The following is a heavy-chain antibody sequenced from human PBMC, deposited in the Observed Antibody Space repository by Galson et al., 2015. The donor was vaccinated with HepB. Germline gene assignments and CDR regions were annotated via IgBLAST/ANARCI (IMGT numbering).Heavy chain of an antibody. V-gene: IGHV3-23*01. J-gene: IGHJ4*02. Sequence: SLRLSCAASGFTFSRHAMNWARQAPRKGLEGVSGINSDGGGAKTAESAEGRFTISSDNSRNTLYLQMNSLRADDTSVYYCAARDWGLVPGGWGQGSLVTVSS. D-gene: IGHD2-21*01. CDR3: AARDWGLVPGG. CDR2: INSDGGGA. CDR1: GFTFSRHA.